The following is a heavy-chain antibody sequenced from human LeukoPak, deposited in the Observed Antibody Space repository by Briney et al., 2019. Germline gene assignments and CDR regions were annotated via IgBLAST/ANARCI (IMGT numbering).Heavy chain of an antibody. J-gene: IGHJ5*02. V-gene: IGHV4-4*07. CDR3: ARSNWNYVYNWFDP. Sequence: SETLSLTCTVSGGSISSYYWSWIRQPAGKGLEWIGRIYTSGSTNYNPSLKSRVTMSVDTSKNQFSLKLSSVTAADTAVYYCARSNWNYVYNWFDPWGQGTLVTVPS. D-gene: IGHD1-7*01. CDR1: GGSISSYY. CDR2: IYTSGST.